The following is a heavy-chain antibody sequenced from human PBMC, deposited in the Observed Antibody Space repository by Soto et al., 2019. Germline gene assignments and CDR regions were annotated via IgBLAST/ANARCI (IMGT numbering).Heavy chain of an antibody. CDR1: GFIFSNSW. D-gene: IGHD6-13*01. Sequence: EVQLVESGGGLVQPGGSLRLSCAASGFIFSNSWMIWARQAPGRGLEWVALIKQRGGEIYYMDSVKGRFTISRDDATNSLYLQMNSLGAEDAAVYYCARERGSTWGQGILVTVSS. V-gene: IGHV3-7*01. CDR3: ARERGST. CDR2: IKQRGGEI. J-gene: IGHJ4*02.